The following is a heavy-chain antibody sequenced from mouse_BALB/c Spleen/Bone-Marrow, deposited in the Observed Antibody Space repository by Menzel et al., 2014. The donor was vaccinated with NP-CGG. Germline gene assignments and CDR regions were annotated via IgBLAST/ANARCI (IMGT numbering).Heavy chain of an antibody. CDR1: GFNIKDTY. D-gene: IGHD2-14*01. V-gene: IGHV14-3*02. Sequence: VQLQQSRADLVKPGASVKLSCTASGFNIKDTYLHWVKQRPEQGLDWIGRIDPAIFTKYDPKFQGKATITADTSSNTAYLLLSGLTSEDTAGYYCASYRYGWCFVVCGAGTTAAISS. CDR3: ASYRYGWCFVV. CDR2: IDPAIFT. J-gene: IGHJ1*01.